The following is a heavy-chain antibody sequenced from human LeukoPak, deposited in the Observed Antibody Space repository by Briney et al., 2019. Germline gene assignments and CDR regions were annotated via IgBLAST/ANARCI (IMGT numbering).Heavy chain of an antibody. CDR3: ASYSSSSGGLDY. Sequence: SETLSLTCTVSGGSISSYYWSWIRQPAGKGLEWIGRIYTSGSTNYNPSLKSRVTTSVDTSKNQFSLKLSSVTAADTAVHYCASYSSSSGGLDYWGQGTLVTVSS. J-gene: IGHJ4*02. CDR2: IYTSGST. D-gene: IGHD6-6*01. CDR1: GGSISSYY. V-gene: IGHV4-4*07.